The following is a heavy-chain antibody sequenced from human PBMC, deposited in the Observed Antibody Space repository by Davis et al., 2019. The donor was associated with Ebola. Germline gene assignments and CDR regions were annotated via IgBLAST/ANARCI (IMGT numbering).Heavy chain of an antibody. J-gene: IGHJ4*02. V-gene: IGHV3-30-3*01. D-gene: IGHD3-22*01. CDR1: GFTFSSYA. Sequence: GESLKISCAASGFTFSSYAMHWVRQAPGKGLEWVAVISYDGSNKYYADSVKGRFTISRDNSKNTLYLQMNSLRAEDTAVYYCARVRYYYDSSGYPTSYYFDYWGQGTLVTVSS. CDR3: ARVRYYYDSSGYPTSYYFDY. CDR2: ISYDGSNK.